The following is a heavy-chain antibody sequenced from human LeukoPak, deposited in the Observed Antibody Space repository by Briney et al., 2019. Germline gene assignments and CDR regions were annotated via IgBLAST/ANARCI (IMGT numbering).Heavy chain of an antibody. V-gene: IGHV1-69*04. D-gene: IGHD3-10*01. Sequence: SVKVSCKASGGTFSSYAISWVRQAPRQGLEWMGRIIPILGIANYAQKFQGRVTITADKSTSTAYMELSSLRSEDTAVYYCARMQVVRGVTSFDYWGQGTLVTVSS. CDR1: GGTFSSYA. J-gene: IGHJ4*02. CDR2: IIPILGIA. CDR3: ARMQVVRGVTSFDY.